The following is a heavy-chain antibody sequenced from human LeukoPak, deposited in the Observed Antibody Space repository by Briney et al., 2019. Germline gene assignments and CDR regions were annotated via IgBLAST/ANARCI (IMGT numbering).Heavy chain of an antibody. CDR3: ARSGYFDY. CDR1: GFSISSYW. D-gene: IGHD3-22*01. Sequence: AGGSLRLSCAASGFSISSYWMYWVRQAPGERPVWVSRINTDYADSVKGRFTMSRDNAKNTLYLQMNSLTVADTAVYYCARSGYFDYWSQGTLVTVSS. J-gene: IGHJ4*02. CDR2: INT. V-gene: IGHV3-74*01.